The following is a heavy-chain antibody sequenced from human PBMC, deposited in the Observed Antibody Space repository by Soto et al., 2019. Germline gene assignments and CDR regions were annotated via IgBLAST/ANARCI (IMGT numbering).Heavy chain of an antibody. J-gene: IGHJ4*02. CDR2: ISGSDDST. CDR1: GFTFSSYA. Sequence: EVQLLESGGGLVQPGESLRLSCAASGFTFSSYAMSWVRQAPGKGLEWVSVISGSDDSTYYADSVKGRFTISRDNSQNTLYLRMSSPRAGDMAVYYCAKRISSSTFDYWGQGTLVTVSS. D-gene: IGHD6-6*01. V-gene: IGHV3-23*01. CDR3: AKRISSSTFDY.